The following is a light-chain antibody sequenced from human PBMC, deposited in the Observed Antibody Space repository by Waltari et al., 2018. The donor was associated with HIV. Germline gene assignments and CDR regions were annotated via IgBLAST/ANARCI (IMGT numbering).Light chain of an antibody. Sequence: DIVMTQSPDSLAVSLGERATINCKSSQSVLYSSNNKDYLAWYQQRPGQPPKLLIYWASTRESGVPDRFSGSGSGTNLPLTISSLQAEDVAVYYCQQYYSTGFTFGPGTKVDIK. J-gene: IGKJ3*01. CDR3: QQYYSTGFT. V-gene: IGKV4-1*01. CDR1: QSVLYSSNNKDY. CDR2: WAS.